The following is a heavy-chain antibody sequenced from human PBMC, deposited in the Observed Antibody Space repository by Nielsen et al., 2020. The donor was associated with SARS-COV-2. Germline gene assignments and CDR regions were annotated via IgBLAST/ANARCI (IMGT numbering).Heavy chain of an antibody. D-gene: IGHD2-2*01. CDR2: IKQDGSEK. J-gene: IGHJ6*02. Sequence: GESLKISCAASGFTFSNYWMSWVRQAPGKGLEWVANIKQDGSEKYYVDSVKGRFTISRDNAKNSLYLQMNSLRAEDTAVYYCARGGCSTTSCYLGMDVWGQGTTVTVSS. CDR3: ARGGCSTTSCYLGMDV. V-gene: IGHV3-7*01. CDR1: GFTFSNYW.